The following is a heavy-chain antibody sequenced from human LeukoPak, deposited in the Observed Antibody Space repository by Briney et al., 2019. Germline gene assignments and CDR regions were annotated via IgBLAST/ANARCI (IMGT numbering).Heavy chain of an antibody. CDR1: GGSISSYY. D-gene: IGHD6-19*01. CDR3: ASESVYSSTDY. J-gene: IGHJ4*02. CDR2: LYTSGNT. V-gene: IGHV4-4*07. Sequence: SETLSLTCTVSGGSISSYYWSWIRQPAGKGLEWIGRLYTSGNTNYNPSLKSRVTMSVDTSKNQFSLRLSSVTAADTAVYYCASESVYSSTDYWGQGTLVTVSS.